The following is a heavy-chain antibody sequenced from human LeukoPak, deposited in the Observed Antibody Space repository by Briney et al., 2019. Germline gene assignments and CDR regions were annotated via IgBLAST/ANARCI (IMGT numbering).Heavy chain of an antibody. CDR1: GGSVSGYY. CDR2: INHSGST. Sequence: SETLSPTCAVYGGSVSGYYWSWIRQPPGKGLEWIGEINHSGSTNYNPSLKSRVTISVDTSKNQFSLKLSSVTAADTAVYYCARGVVPAAPGDYYMDVWGEGTTVTVSS. D-gene: IGHD2-2*01. V-gene: IGHV4-34*01. J-gene: IGHJ6*03. CDR3: ARGVVPAAPGDYYMDV.